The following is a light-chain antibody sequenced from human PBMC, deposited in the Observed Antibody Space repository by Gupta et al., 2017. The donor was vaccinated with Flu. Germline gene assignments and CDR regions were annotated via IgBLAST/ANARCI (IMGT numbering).Light chain of an antibody. CDR2: EDN. CDR3: YSTDSSGIPL. CDR1: AMPKTY. Sequence: SYELTQPPSVSVSPGQAARITCSGDAMPKTYAYWYQQRSGQAPVLVIYEDNKRPSWIPERFSGSSSGTMATLTINGAQVEDEGDYYCYSTDSSGIPLFGGGTKLTVL. V-gene: IGLV3-10*01. J-gene: IGLJ2*01.